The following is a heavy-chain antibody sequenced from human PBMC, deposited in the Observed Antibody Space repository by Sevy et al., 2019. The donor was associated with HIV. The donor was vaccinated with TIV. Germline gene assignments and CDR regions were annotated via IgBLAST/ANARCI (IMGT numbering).Heavy chain of an antibody. CDR2: ISPFNGDT. D-gene: IGHD2-15*01. J-gene: IGHJ4*02. V-gene: IGHV1-18*01. Sequence: ASVKVSCQASGYTFTSYRIYWVRQAPGQGLEWMGWISPFNGDTNYAQKLQGRVTMITDTSTNKAYMEMRSLRSDETAVYYCARAYCSGGSCYSLAYWGQGTLVTVSS. CDR3: ARAYCSGGSCYSLAY. CDR1: GYTFTSYR.